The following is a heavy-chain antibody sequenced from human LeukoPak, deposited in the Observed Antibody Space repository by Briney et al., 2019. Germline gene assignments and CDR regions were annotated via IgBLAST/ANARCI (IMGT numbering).Heavy chain of an antibody. CDR1: NYSMNSGYY. CDR2: TTHSGST. Sequence: SETLSLTCKVSNYSMNSGYYWSWIRQTPGNGLEWIGETTHSGSTDYSPSLKSRVSVSVDTSKNQFSLRLTSVTAADTAVYYCARGPAYSWLRSGSVCFFDFWGQGVLVTVSS. CDR3: ARGPAYSWLRSGSVCFFDF. V-gene: IGHV4-34*01. D-gene: IGHD6-19*01. J-gene: IGHJ4*02.